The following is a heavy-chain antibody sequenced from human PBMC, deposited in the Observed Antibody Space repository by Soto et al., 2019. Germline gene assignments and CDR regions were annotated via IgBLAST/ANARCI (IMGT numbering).Heavy chain of an antibody. D-gene: IGHD5-18*01. CDR3: ARGRDRYSYGFRDAFDI. J-gene: IGHJ3*02. Sequence: PSETLSLTCTVSGGSISSGGYYWSWIRQHPGKGLEWIGYIYYSGSTYYNPSLKSRVTISVDTSKNQFSLKLSSVTAADTAVYSCARGRDRYSYGFRDAFDIWGQGTMVTVSS. CDR2: IYYSGST. CDR1: GGSISSGGYY. V-gene: IGHV4-31*03.